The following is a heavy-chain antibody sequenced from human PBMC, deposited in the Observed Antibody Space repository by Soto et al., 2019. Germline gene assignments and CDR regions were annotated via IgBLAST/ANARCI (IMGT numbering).Heavy chain of an antibody. V-gene: IGHV1-3*01. CDR2: INAGNGNT. CDR3: ASSRLLKPPGYYYGMDV. J-gene: IGHJ6*02. Sequence: VASVKVSCKASGYTFTNYAIHWVRQAPGQRLEWMGWINAGNGNTKYSQKFQGRVTITRDTSASTAYMELSSLRSEDTAVYYCASSRLLKPPGYYYGMDVWGQGTTVTVSS. CDR1: GYTFTNYA. D-gene: IGHD3-22*01.